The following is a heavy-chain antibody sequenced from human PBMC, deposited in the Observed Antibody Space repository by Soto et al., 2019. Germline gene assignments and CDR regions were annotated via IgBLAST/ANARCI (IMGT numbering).Heavy chain of an antibody. J-gene: IGHJ4*02. CDR3: TRVSVTPFDY. D-gene: IGHD4-17*01. Sequence: PWGSLRLSCAASVFTFIDSAMHCFRQSSGKGLEWVGRIRNKANNYATGYAASVKGRLTISRDDSKNMAYLQMNSLKTEDTAVYYCTRVSVTPFDYWGQGNLVTVSS. V-gene: IGHV3-73*01. CDR1: VFTFIDSA. CDR2: IRNKANNYAT.